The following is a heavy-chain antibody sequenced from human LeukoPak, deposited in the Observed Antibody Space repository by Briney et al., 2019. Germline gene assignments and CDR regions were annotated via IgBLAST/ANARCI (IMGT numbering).Heavy chain of an antibody. J-gene: IGHJ4*02. CDR1: GFTFSSYG. CDR2: ISWNSGSI. CDR3: AKDIYDFWSGPFDY. V-gene: IGHV3-9*01. D-gene: IGHD3-3*01. Sequence: GGSLRLSCAASGFTFSSYGMHWVRQAPGKGLEWVSGISWNSGSIGYADSVKGRFTISRDNAKNSLYLQMNSLRAEDTALYYCAKDIYDFWSGPFDYWGQGTLVTVSS.